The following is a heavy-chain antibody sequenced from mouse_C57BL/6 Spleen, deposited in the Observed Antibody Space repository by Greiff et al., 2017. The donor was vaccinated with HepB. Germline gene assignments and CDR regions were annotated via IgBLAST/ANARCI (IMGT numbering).Heavy chain of an antibody. V-gene: IGHV3-6*01. D-gene: IGHD2-4*01. CDR1: GYSITSGYY. J-gene: IGHJ1*03. CDR2: ISYDGSN. Sequence: VQLQQSGPGLVKPSQSLSLTCSVTGYSITSGYYWNWIRQFPGNKLEWMGYISYDGSNNYNPSLKNRISITRDTSKNPFFLKLTSVTTEDTATYYCARGWDYDGDWYFDVWGTGTTVTVSS. CDR3: ARGWDYDGDWYFDV.